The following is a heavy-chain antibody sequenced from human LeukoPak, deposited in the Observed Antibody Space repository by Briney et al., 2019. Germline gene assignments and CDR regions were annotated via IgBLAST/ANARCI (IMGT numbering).Heavy chain of an antibody. CDR3: ARVGATLNTTLDYFDY. Sequence: ASVKVSCKASGYTFTNYGMNWVRQAPGQGLEWMGWINTNTGNPTYAQGFTGRFVFSLDTSVSTAFLQISSLKTEDTAVYFCARVGATLNTTLDYFDYWGQGTLVTVSS. CDR1: GYTFTNYG. J-gene: IGHJ4*02. V-gene: IGHV7-4-1*02. D-gene: IGHD2/OR15-2a*01. CDR2: INTNTGNP.